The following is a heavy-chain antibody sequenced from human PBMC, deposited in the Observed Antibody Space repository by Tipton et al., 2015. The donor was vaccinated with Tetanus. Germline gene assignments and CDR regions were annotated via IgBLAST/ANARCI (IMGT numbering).Heavy chain of an antibody. CDR3: ARERIEAFYYHGLDV. CDR1: GGTFSGYY. CDR2: IHPSGST. J-gene: IGHJ6*02. Sequence: TLSLTCTIYGGTFSGYYCSWIRQPPGRGLEWIGEIHPSGSTNYNPSLTSRVTLSVDTSKNQFSLQLAFVTAADTAIYYCARERIEAFYYHGLDVWGPGTTVTVSS. V-gene: IGHV4-34*01. D-gene: IGHD2-21*01.